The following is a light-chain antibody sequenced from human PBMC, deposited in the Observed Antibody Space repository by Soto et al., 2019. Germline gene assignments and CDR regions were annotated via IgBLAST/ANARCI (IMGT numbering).Light chain of an antibody. Sequence: QSLLSQPAPVSGSPGKSITISCTGTSSDVGTYTLVSWYQQHPGKAPKLVIYEVNKRPAGVSKRFSGSKSGDTASLTISGLQAEDEADYYCSSYDGAMTFHVFGTGTKVTVL. CDR1: SSDVGTYTL. V-gene: IGLV2-23*02. J-gene: IGLJ1*01. CDR2: EVN. CDR3: SSYDGAMTFHV.